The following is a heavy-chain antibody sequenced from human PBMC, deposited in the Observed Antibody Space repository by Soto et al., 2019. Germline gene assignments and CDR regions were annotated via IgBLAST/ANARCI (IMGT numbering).Heavy chain of an antibody. CDR3: AKRYDFWSGRWYGLGV. D-gene: IGHD3-3*01. V-gene: IGHV4-4*02. CDR1: GASINSANW. CDR2: IYHIGST. Sequence: QMLLEESGPGLVRPSGTLSLTCSVSGASINSANWWVWVRQPPGKGLEWIGEIYHIGSTTYNPSLKSRATISVDKSKNQFSLIVTSVTAADTAVYYCAKRYDFWSGRWYGLGVWGQGTTVTVSS. J-gene: IGHJ6*02.